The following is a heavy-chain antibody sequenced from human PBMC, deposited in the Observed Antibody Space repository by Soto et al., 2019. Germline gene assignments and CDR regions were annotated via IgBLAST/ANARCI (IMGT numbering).Heavy chain of an antibody. CDR2: TSYDGSNN. CDR1: GFTFRSYV. J-gene: IGHJ4*02. V-gene: IGHV3-33*05. CDR3: ALWGTLGGLDV. Sequence: QVQLVESGGGVVQPGTSLRLSCVGSGFTFRSYVIHWVRQAPGKGLECVAITSYDGSNNFYGDSVKGRFTISRDNSRNTVELQWSSLSREETALYYFALWGTLGGLDVWGQGTLVSVSS. D-gene: IGHD3-16*01.